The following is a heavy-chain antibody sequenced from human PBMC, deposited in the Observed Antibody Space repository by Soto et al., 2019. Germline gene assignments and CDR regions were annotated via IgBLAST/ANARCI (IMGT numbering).Heavy chain of an antibody. CDR3: ARGRGYSYGIDY. CDR1: GGSVRSGSHY. Sequence: ETLSLTCTVSGGSVRSGSHYWSWIRQPPGKGLEWIGYIYNTGSTNYNPSLQSRVTISVDTSRNQFSLNLSSVTAADTAVYFCARGRGYSYGIDYWGQGTRVTVSS. CDR2: IYNTGST. D-gene: IGHD5-18*01. V-gene: IGHV4-61*01. J-gene: IGHJ4*02.